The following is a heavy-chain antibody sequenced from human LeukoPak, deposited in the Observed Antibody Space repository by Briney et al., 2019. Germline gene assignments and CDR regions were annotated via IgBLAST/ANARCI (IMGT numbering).Heavy chain of an antibody. CDR1: GFTVSSNY. J-gene: IGHJ4*02. Sequence: PGGSLRLSCAASGFTVSSNYMSWVRQAPGKGLEGVSVIYSGGSTYYSEYVRGRCTISRDNSKNTLYLQMNSLRAEDTAVYYCARQRPGYSYGYMDYWGQGTLVTVSS. CDR3: ARQRPGYSYGYMDY. CDR2: IYSGGST. V-gene: IGHV3-53*01. D-gene: IGHD5-18*01.